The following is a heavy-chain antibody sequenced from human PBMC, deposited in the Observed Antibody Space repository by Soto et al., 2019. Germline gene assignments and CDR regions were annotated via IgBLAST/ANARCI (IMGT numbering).Heavy chain of an antibody. Sequence: GGSLRLSCVVSGFTFSSSWMHWVRQGPGKGLVWVSRMNPDGSAINYADSVKGRFTTSRDNAKNILYLQMNSLRAEDKAIYYCVTGWPEYWGQGTLVTVSS. D-gene: IGHD2-15*01. J-gene: IGHJ4*02. V-gene: IGHV3-74*01. CDR1: GFTFSSSW. CDR2: MNPDGSAI. CDR3: VTGWPEY.